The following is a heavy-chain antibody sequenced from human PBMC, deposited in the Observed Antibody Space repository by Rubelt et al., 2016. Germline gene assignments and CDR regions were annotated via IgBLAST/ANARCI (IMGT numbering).Heavy chain of an antibody. CDR2: INAGNDNT. CDR3: ARGARRYSMDPRNAFDI. CDR1: GYTFTNYA. Sequence: QVQLVQSGAEVKKPGASVKVSCKASGYTFTNYAMHWLRQAPGQRLEWMGWINAGNDNTKYSQKLQGRATLTTDTSTSTAYMELRSLRSDDTAVYYCARGARRYSMDPRNAFDIWGQGTMVTVSS. D-gene: IGHD4-11*01. J-gene: IGHJ3*02. V-gene: IGHV1-3*01.